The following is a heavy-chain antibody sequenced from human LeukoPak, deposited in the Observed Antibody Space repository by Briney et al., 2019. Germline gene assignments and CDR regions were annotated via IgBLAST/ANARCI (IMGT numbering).Heavy chain of an antibody. CDR3: ARLVGDVTTWDC. Sequence: PGGSLRLSCAASGFTFSHFWMSWVRQAPGKGLEWVASIEQDESEKYYVDSVKGRFTTSRDNAKSSLYLQMNALRGEDTAVYYCARLVGDVTTWDCWGQGTLVTVSS. CDR2: IEQDESEK. CDR1: GFTFSHFW. D-gene: IGHD1-26*01. V-gene: IGHV3-7*03. J-gene: IGHJ4*02.